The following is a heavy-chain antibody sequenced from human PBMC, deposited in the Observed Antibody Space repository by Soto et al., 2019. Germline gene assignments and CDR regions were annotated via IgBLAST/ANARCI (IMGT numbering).Heavy chain of an antibody. CDR2: IIPIFGTA. V-gene: IGHV1-69*01. CDR3: ARARVPYYYDSSGAFDI. Sequence: QVQLVQSGAEVKKHGSSVKVSCKASGGTFSSYAISWVRQAPGQGLEWMGGIIPIFGTANYAQKLQGRVTITADESTSTAYRERSSLRSEDTAVYYCARARVPYYYDSSGAFDIWGQGTMVTVSS. D-gene: IGHD3-22*01. J-gene: IGHJ3*02. CDR1: GGTFSSYA.